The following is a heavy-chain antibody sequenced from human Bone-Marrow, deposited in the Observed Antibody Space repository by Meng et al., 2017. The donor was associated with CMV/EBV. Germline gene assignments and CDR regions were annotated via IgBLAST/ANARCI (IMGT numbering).Heavy chain of an antibody. Sequence: SETLSLTCTVSDVSISTNSHYWGWVRQPPGQGLQWIGSIYASGTTFNNPSLKSRVTMSIDTSKNQFSLRMTSVTAADTAVYCWVRERPMMGTLESWGPGKLVNISS. CDR3: VRERPMMGTLES. J-gene: IGHJ1*01. V-gene: IGHV4-39*07. D-gene: IGHD4-23*01. CDR2: IYASGTT. CDR1: DVSISTNSHY.